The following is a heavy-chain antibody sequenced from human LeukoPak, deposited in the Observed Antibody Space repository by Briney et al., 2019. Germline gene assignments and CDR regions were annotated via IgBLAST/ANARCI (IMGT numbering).Heavy chain of an antibody. CDR3: AVGGVVPAAISWGRAGY. D-gene: IGHD2-2*01. J-gene: IGHJ4*02. Sequence: SVKVSCKASGGTFSSCTISWVRQAPGQGLEWMGRIIPILGIANYAQKFQGRVTITADKSTSTAYMELSSLRSEDTAVYYCAVGGVVPAAISWGRAGYWGQGTLVTVSS. V-gene: IGHV1-69*02. CDR2: IIPILGIA. CDR1: GGTFSSCT.